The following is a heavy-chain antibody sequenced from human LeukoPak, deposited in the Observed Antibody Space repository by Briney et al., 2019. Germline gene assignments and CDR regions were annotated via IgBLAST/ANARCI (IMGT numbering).Heavy chain of an antibody. D-gene: IGHD3-22*01. CDR1: GGSISSYY. CDR3: ARHERGGIVVVITDGFDY. J-gene: IGHJ4*02. V-gene: IGHV4-59*08. Sequence: SETLSLTCTVSGGSISSYYWSWIRQPPGKGLEWIGYIYYSGSTNYNPSLKSRVTISVDTSKNQFSLKLSSVTAADTAGYYCARHERGGIVVVITDGFDYWGQGTLVTVSS. CDR2: IYYSGST.